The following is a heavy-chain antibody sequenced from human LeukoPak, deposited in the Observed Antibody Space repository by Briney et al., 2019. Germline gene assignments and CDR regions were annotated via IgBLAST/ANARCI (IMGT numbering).Heavy chain of an antibody. Sequence: GGSLRLSCAASGFTFSSYAMSWVRQAPGKGLEWVSAISGSGGSTYYADSVKGRFTISRDNSKNTLYLQMNSLRAEDTAVYYCAKVGSYPYYYGSGSSGGMDVWGQGTTVTVSS. CDR1: GFTFSSYA. CDR3: AKVGSYPYYYGSGSSGGMDV. V-gene: IGHV3-23*01. J-gene: IGHJ6*02. D-gene: IGHD3-10*01. CDR2: ISGSGGST.